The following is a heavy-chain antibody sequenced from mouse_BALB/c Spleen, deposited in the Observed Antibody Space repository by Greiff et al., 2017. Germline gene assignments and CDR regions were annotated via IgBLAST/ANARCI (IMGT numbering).Heavy chain of an antibody. Sequence: VQLQQSGAELVRSGASVKLSCTASGFNIKDYYMHWVKQRPEQGLEWIGWIDPENGDTEYAPKFQGKATMTADTSSNTAYLQLSSLTSEDTAVYYCAREGAMDYWGQGTSVTVSS. CDR1: GFNIKDYY. CDR2: IDPENGDT. J-gene: IGHJ4*01. CDR3: AREGAMDY. V-gene: IGHV14-4*02.